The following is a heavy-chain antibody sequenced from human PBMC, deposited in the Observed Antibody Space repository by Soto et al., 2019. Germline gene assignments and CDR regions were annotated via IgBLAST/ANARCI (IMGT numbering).Heavy chain of an antibody. CDR1: GGSFSGYY. J-gene: IGHJ4*02. CDR2: INHSGST. CDR3: ARHLSESGYDLTY. Sequence: SETLSLTCAVYGGSFSGYYWSWIRQPPGKGLEWIGEINHSGSTNYNPSLKSGVTISVDTSKNQFSLKLSSVTDADTAVYYCARHLSESGYDLTYWGQGTPVTVSS. D-gene: IGHD5-12*01. V-gene: IGHV4-34*01.